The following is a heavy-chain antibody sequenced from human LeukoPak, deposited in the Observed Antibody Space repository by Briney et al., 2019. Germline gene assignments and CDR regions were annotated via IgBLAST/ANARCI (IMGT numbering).Heavy chain of an antibody. V-gene: IGHV1-18*01. Sequence: ASVKVSCKASGYTFTSYGISWVRQAPGQGLEWMGWISAYNGNTNYAQKLQGRVTMTTDTSTSTAYMELRSLRSDDTAVYYCARDHAYDFWSGYSAHDTWGQGTLVTVSS. J-gene: IGHJ5*02. CDR3: ARDHAYDFWSGYSAHDT. CDR2: ISAYNGNT. D-gene: IGHD3-3*01. CDR1: GYTFTSYG.